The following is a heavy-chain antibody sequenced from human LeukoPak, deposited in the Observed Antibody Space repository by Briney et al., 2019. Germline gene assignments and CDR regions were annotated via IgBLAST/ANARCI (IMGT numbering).Heavy chain of an antibody. D-gene: IGHD3-3*01. CDR2: IYYSGNT. CDR3: ARDSLEWSLSGYYYYYMDV. Sequence: PSETLSLTCTVSGGSISSYYWSWIRQPPGKGLEWIGYIYYSGNTYYNASLKSRVTISVDTSKNQFSLKLSSVTAADTAVYYCARDSLEWSLSGYYYYYMDVRGKGTTVTVSS. CDR1: GGSISSYY. J-gene: IGHJ6*03. V-gene: IGHV4-59*01.